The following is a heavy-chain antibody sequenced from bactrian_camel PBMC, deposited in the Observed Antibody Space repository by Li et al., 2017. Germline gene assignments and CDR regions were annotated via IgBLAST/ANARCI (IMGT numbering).Heavy chain of an antibody. V-gene: IGHV3S55*01. Sequence: HVQLVESGGGSVQAGGSLRLSCAFDAYTPANVRMAWFRQAPGKEREAVAAIRRDDLTAYTDSVKGRFTISKDNAENSLFLQMSNLKPEDTAMYYCAASHSFILTPRFYRLESSDYPYRGQGTQVTVS. CDR3: AASHSFILTPRFYRLESSDYPY. CDR1: AYTPANVR. D-gene: IGHD4*01. J-gene: IGHJ4*01. CDR2: IRRDDLT.